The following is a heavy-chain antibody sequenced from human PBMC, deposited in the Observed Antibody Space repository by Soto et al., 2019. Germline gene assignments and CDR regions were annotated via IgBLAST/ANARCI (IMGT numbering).Heavy chain of an antibody. CDR1: GYIFTGFY. Sequence: QAQLAQSGTEVKKPGASVKVSCKASGYIFTGFYIHWVRQAPGQGLEWMGGSKPDRGGTDYAEKFQGRVTRTRDTSINTTYMELSRLRHDDTAVYYCARLKGLFDSRDHFWEAHYSYGLDVWGQGTTVTVSS. V-gene: IGHV1-2*02. CDR2: SKPDRGGT. CDR3: ARLKGLFDSRDHFWEAHYSYGLDV. J-gene: IGHJ6*02. D-gene: IGHD3-22*01.